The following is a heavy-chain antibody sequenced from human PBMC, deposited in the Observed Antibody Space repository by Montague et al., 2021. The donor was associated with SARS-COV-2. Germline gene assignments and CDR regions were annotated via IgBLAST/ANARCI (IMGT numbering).Heavy chain of an antibody. J-gene: IGHJ6*02. V-gene: IGHV4-39*07. Sequence: SETLSLTCTVSGGSISSSSYYWGWIRQPPGKGLEWIGSIYYSGSTYYNPSLKSRVTISVDTSKNQLSLKLSSVTAADTVVYYCARVGRQQLVRLSGMDVWGQGTTVTVSS. CDR3: ARVGRQQLVRLSGMDV. CDR1: GGSISSSSYY. CDR2: IYYSGST. D-gene: IGHD6-13*01.